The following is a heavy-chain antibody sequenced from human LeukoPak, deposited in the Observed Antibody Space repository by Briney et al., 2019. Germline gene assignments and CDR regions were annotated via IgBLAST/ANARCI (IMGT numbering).Heavy chain of an antibody. CDR1: GFTFSSYG. CDR3: ARTSLHYFGSRSSSLDVFDI. V-gene: IGHV3-33*01. J-gene: IGHJ3*02. Sequence: GGSLRLSCAASGFTFSSYGMHWVRQAPGKGLEWVAVIWYDGSNKYYADSVKGRFTISRDNSKNTLYLQMNSLRAEDTAVYYCARTSLHYFGSRSSSLDVFDIWGQGTMVTVSS. CDR2: IWYDGSNK. D-gene: IGHD3-10*01.